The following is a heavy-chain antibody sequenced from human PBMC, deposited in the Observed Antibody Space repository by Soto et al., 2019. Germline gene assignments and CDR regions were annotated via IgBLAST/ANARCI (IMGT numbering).Heavy chain of an antibody. CDR2: IYYSGST. Sequence: SETLSLTCTVSGGSISSGGYYWSWIRQHPGKGLEWIGYIYYSGSTYYNPSLKSRVTISVDTSKNQFSLKLSSVTAADTAVYYCARTSGGPFDFWSGYPTIYYYYYMDVWGKGTTVTVSS. J-gene: IGHJ6*03. CDR1: GGSISSGGYY. V-gene: IGHV4-31*03. D-gene: IGHD3-3*01. CDR3: ARTSGGPFDFWSGYPTIYYYYYMDV.